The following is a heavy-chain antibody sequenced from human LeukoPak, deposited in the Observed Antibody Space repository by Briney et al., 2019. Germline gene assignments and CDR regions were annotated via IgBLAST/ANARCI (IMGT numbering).Heavy chain of an antibody. CDR2: ISGTGGST. V-gene: IGHV3-23*01. CDR3: AKVRMVRGVMDWFDP. J-gene: IGHJ5*02. Sequence: GGSLRLSCAASGFTFSSYAISWVRQTPGKGLEWVSVISGTGGSTYYADSVKGRFTISRDNSKNTLYLQMNSLRAGDTAVYYCAKVRMVRGVMDWFDPWGQGTLVTVSS. CDR1: GFTFSSYA. D-gene: IGHD3-10*01.